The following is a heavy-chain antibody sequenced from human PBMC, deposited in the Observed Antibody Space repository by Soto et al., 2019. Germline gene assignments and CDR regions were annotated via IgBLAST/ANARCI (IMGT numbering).Heavy chain of an antibody. CDR1: GFSLSTSGVG. J-gene: IGHJ4*03. D-gene: IGHD4-17*01. CDR3: ARRPRYGSYVDY. CDR2: IYWNDDK. V-gene: IGHV2-5*01. Sequence: QITLKESGPTLVKPTQTLTLTCTFSGFSLSTSGVGVGWIRQPPEKALEWLALIYWNDDKRYSPSIKRRLTIAKSTSKNKVVLNMTTMDQVDTATYFCARRPRYGSYVDYWGQGTLVTVSS.